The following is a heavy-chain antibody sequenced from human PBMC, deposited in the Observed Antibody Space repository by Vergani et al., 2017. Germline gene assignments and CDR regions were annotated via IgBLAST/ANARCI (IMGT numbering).Heavy chain of an antibody. V-gene: IGHV4-34*01. CDR2: IDHTGRP. CDR1: GGSFTSYN. Sequence: QVQLQQWGGGLLKPSETLSLTCVVNGGSFTSYNWTWIRQSPGEGLEWVGDIDHTGRPDYNPSLKIRLTMSVDKSRNQFSLTLNSVTATDTAIYFCARVNTETNGHLYYYYYKDVWGQGTAVTVS. CDR3: ARVNTETNGHLYYYYYKDV. J-gene: IGHJ6*03. D-gene: IGHD4-11*01.